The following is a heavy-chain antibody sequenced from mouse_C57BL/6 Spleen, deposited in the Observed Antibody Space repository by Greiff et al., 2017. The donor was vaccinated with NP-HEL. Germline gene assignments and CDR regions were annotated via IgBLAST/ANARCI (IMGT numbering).Heavy chain of an antibody. CDR1: GYTFPSYT. D-gene: IGHD2-4*01. CDR3: ARNYDYDVRYAMDY. J-gene: IGHJ4*01. CDR2: INPSSGYT. Sequence: VQLQQSGAELARPGASVKMSCKASGYTFPSYTMHWVQQRPGQGLDWIGYINPSSGYTKYNQKFKDKATLTADKSSSTAYMQLSSLTSEDSAVYYCARNYDYDVRYAMDYWGQGTSVTVSS. V-gene: IGHV1-4*01.